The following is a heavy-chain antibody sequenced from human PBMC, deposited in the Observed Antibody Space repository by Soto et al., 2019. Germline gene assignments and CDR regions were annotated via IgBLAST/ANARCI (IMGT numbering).Heavy chain of an antibody. J-gene: IGHJ5*02. V-gene: IGHV3-48*01. CDR2: ISTSSSTI. D-gene: IGHD2-2*02. Sequence: GGSLRLSCAASGFTFSSYSMNWVRQAPGKGLECVSYISTSSSTIYYADSVKGRFTISRDNAKNSLYLQMNSLRAEDTAVYYFARATSAEFYTDSLGQGPLVNVS. CDR1: GFTFSSYS. CDR3: ARATSAEFYTDS.